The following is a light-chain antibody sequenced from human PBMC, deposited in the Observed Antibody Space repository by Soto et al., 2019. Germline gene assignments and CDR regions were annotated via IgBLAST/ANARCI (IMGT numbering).Light chain of an antibody. Sequence: QSALTQPASVSGSPGQSITISCTGTSSDVGGYNYVSWYQQHPGKAPKLMIYDVSNRPSGVSNRFSGSKSGNTASLTISGLHAEDEADDYCSSYTSSSNVVFGGGTKVTVL. J-gene: IGLJ2*01. CDR3: SSYTSSSNVV. V-gene: IGLV2-14*01. CDR2: DVS. CDR1: SSDVGGYNY.